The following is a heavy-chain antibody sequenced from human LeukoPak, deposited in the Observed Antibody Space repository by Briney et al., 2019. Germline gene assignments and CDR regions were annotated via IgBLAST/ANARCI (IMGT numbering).Heavy chain of an antibody. J-gene: IGHJ4*02. CDR1: GFTFSSYA. CDR3: ARELSQIVWGGLDY. CDR2: ISANGGST. Sequence: PGGSLRLSCAASGFTFSSYAMSWVRQAPGKGLEWVSTISANGGSTYYADSVKGRFTISRDNSKNTVFLQMNSLRVEDTAVYYCARELSQIVWGGLDYGGQGTLVSVSS. V-gene: IGHV3-23*01. D-gene: IGHD2-21*01.